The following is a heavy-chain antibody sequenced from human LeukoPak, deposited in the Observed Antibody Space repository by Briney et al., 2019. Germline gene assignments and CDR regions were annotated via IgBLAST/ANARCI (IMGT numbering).Heavy chain of an antibody. J-gene: IGHJ6*02. Sequence: PVASVKVSCKASGYTFTTYYMHWVRQAPGLGLEWMGMINPSGGGGSTSYAQKFQGRFTLTRDTSTTTLYMELSSLRSEDTAVYYCARDRFGAAAGSYYGMDVWGQGTTVTVSS. V-gene: IGHV1-46*01. CDR2: INPSGGGGST. CDR1: GYTFTTYY. CDR3: ARDRFGAAAGSYYGMDV. D-gene: IGHD6-13*01.